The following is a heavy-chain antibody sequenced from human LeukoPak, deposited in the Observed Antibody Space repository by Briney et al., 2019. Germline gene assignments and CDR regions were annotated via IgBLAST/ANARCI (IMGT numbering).Heavy chain of an antibody. J-gene: IGHJ2*01. D-gene: IGHD2-21*01. CDR1: GFTFSSYA. CDR2: ISSNGGST. CDR3: VKDLWPTRVPHWYFDL. Sequence: GGSLRLSCSASGFTFSSYAMHWVRQAPGKGLEYVSAISSNGGSTYYADSVKGRFTISRDNSKNTLYLQMSSLRAEDTAVYYCVKDLWPTRVPHWYFDLWGRGALVTVSS. V-gene: IGHV3-64D*06.